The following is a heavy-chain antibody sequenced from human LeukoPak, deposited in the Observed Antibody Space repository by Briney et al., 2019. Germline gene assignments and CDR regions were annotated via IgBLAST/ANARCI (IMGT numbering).Heavy chain of an antibody. CDR3: ARVYYDSSGYTVSAFDI. J-gene: IGHJ3*02. CDR2: INPNSGGT. CDR1: GYTFTGYY. D-gene: IGHD3-22*01. V-gene: IGHV1-2*02. Sequence: ASVKVSCKASGYTFTGYYMYWVRQAPGQGLEWMGWINPNSGGTNYAQKFQGRVTMTRDTSISTAYMELSRLRSDDTAVYYCARVYYDSSGYTVSAFDIWGQGTMVTVSS.